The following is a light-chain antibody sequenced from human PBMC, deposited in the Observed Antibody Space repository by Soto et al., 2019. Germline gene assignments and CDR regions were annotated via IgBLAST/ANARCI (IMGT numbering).Light chain of an antibody. Sequence: DIQMTQSPSNLSASVGDRVTITCRASQSVRSWLAWYQQKPGKAPKLLIYKASSLESGVPSRFSGSGSGTEFTLTISSLQPDDFATYYCQQYDTYWTFGQGTKVEIK. CDR2: KAS. CDR3: QQYDTYWT. CDR1: QSVRSW. J-gene: IGKJ1*01. V-gene: IGKV1-5*03.